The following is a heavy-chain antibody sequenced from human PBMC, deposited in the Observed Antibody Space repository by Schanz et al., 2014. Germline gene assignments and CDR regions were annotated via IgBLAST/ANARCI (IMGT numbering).Heavy chain of an antibody. V-gene: IGHV3-23*04. J-gene: IGHJ4*02. D-gene: IGHD3-22*01. CDR1: GFTFDPYA. CDR2: MIGSGSSV. Sequence: EVQLVESGGIVVRPGGSLRLSCAASGFTFDPYAMHWLRQSPGKGLEWVSRMIGSGSSVFYADSVKGRFTISRDNLKNTVYLQMNSLRAGDTAVYYCAKDGRLPYYGTGSDFDYWGQGSLVDVSS. CDR3: AKDGRLPYYGTGSDFDY.